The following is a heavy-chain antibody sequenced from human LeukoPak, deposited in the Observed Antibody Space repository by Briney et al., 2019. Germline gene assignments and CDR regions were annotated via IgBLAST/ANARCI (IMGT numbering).Heavy chain of an antibody. CDR3: ARHGGSYSFDY. CDR2: SYNSGSP. Sequence: PSETLSLTCTVSGGSISSYYWSWIRQPPGKGLEWIGYSYNSGSPNYNPSLKSRVTISVDTSKNQFSLKVSSVTAADTAVYYCARHGGSYSFDYWGQGTLVTVSS. V-gene: IGHV4-59*08. CDR1: GGSISSYY. J-gene: IGHJ4*02. D-gene: IGHD1-26*01.